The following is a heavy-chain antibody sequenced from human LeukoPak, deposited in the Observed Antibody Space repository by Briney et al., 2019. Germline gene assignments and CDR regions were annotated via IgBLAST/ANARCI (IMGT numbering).Heavy chain of an antibody. CDR2: INPNSGGT. D-gene: IGHD6-13*01. V-gene: IGHV1-2*02. J-gene: IGHJ6*03. CDR3: ARKTPIAAAGTGGYYYYYYYMDV. Sequence: ASVKVSCKASGYTFTGYYMHWVRQAPGQGLEWMGWINPNSGGTNYAQKFQGRVTMTRDTSISTAYMELSRLRSDDTAVYYCARKTPIAAAGTGGYYYYYYYMDVWGKGTTVTVSS. CDR1: GYTFTGYY.